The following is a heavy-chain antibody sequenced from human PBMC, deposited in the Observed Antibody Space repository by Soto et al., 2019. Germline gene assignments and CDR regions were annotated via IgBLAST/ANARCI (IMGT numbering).Heavy chain of an antibody. J-gene: IGHJ6*02. Sequence: ESLKISCKGSGYSFTSYWIGWVRQMPGKGLEWMGIIYPGDSDTRYSPSFKGQVTISADKSISTAYLQWSSLKASDTAMYYCARVSSSSFSYYYYYGMDVWGQGTTVTVSS. CDR3: ARVSSSSFSYYYYYGMDV. CDR2: IYPGDSDT. D-gene: IGHD6-6*01. V-gene: IGHV5-51*01. CDR1: GYSFTSYW.